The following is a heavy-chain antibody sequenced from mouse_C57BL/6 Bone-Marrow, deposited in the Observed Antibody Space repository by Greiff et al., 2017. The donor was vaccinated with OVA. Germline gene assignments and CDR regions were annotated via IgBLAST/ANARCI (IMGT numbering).Heavy chain of an antibody. CDR1: GYTFTSYG. J-gene: IGHJ2*01. V-gene: IGHV1-81*01. CDR3: ARSPVYYFDY. CDR2: IYPRSGNT. Sequence: VKLMESGAELARPGASVKLSCKASGYTFTSYGISWVKQRTGQGLEWIGEIYPRSGNTYYNEKFKGKATLTADKSSSTAYMALRSLTSEDSAVYFCARSPVYYFDYWGQGTTLTVSS.